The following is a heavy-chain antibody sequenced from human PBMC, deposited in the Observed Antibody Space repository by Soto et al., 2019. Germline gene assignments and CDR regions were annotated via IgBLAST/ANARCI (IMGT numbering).Heavy chain of an antibody. CDR1: GGSISSVGHY. CDR3: ARESGGYDSSTRYGLDV. J-gene: IGHJ6*02. V-gene: IGHV4-31*03. CDR2: IYYSGST. Sequence: SETLSLTCSVSGGSISSVGHYWTWIRQQPGKGLEWIGYIYYSGSTDYNPSLKSRVTISVDRSKSQFSLNLSSVTAADTAIYYCARESGGYDSSTRYGLDVWGQGTTVTVSS. D-gene: IGHD6-25*01.